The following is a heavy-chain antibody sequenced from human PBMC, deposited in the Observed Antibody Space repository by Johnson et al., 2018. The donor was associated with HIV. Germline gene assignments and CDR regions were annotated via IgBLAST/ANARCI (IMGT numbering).Heavy chain of an antibody. D-gene: IGHD1-7*01. CDR2: ISYDGSNK. V-gene: IGHV3-30*04. J-gene: IGHJ3*02. Sequence: QVQLVESGGGVVQPGRSLRLSCAASGFTFSSYAIHWARQAPGKGLEWVAVISYDGSNKYYADSVKGRFTISRDNSKNPLYLQMNSLRAEDTAVYYCAREGELGRDAFDIWGQGTMVTVSS. CDR1: GFTFSSYA. CDR3: AREGELGRDAFDI.